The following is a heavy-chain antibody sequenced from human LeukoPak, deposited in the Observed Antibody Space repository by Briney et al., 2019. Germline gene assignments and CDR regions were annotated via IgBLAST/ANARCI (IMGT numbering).Heavy chain of an antibody. CDR1: GYTFTSYG. CDR3: TSVKWNDRCFDY. CDR2: ISAYNGNT. Sequence: ASVKVSCKASGYTFTSYGISWVRQAPGQGLEWMGWISAYNGNTNYAQKLQGRVTMTTDTSTSTAYMELRSLRSDDTAVYYCTSVKWNDRCFDYWGQGTLVTVSS. V-gene: IGHV1-18*01. D-gene: IGHD1-1*01. J-gene: IGHJ4*02.